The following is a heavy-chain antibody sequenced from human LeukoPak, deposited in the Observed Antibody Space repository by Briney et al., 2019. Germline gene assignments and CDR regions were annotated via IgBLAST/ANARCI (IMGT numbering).Heavy chain of an antibody. CDR2: IKKDESEK. CDR3: AKEGY. J-gene: IGHJ4*02. Sequence: GGSLRLSCAAPGFSFSVNWISWVRQAPGKGPEWVASIKKDESEKYYVDSVSGRFTISRDNAKNSLYLQMNSLRVEDTAVYYCAKEGYWGRGTLVTVSS. V-gene: IGHV3-7*01. CDR1: GFSFSVNW.